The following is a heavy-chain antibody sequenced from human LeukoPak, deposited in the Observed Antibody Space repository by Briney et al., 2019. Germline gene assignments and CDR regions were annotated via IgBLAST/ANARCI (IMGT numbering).Heavy chain of an antibody. J-gene: IGHJ4*02. CDR2: MNPNSGNT. Sequence: ASVKVSCKASGYTFTSYDINWVRQATGRGLEWMGWMNPNSGNTGYAQKFQGRVTMTRNTSISTAYMELSSLRSKDTAVYYCARVANWNDPDYWGQGTLVTVSS. CDR3: ARVANWNDPDY. V-gene: IGHV1-8*01. D-gene: IGHD1-1*01. CDR1: GYTFTSYD.